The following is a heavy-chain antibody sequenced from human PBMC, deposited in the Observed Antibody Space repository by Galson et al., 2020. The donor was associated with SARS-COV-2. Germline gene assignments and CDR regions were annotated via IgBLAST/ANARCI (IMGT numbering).Heavy chain of an antibody. V-gene: IGHV4-4*07. D-gene: IGHD2-15*01. CDR3: ARGRDGYSSAGAFDV. CDR1: RGSIDSYY. CDR2: VWTSGST. J-gene: IGHJ3*01. Sequence: SETLSLTCTVSRGSIDSYYWSWIRQHAGKGLEWIGRVWTSGSTNYNPSLKSRLTLSVDVSKNQFSLRLSSVTAADTAMYYCARGRDGYSSAGAFDVWGQGTMVTVSS.